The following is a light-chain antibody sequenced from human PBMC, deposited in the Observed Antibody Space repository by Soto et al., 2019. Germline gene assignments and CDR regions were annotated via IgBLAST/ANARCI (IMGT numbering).Light chain of an antibody. CDR3: GSSAAGLPVV. CDR2: DDD. J-gene: IGLJ2*01. V-gene: IGLV1-51*01. CDR1: ESNY. Sequence: QSVLTQPPSVSAAPGQKVTISCSGSESNYVSWYQHFPETPHKLLIYDDDKQPSEISDRCSGSKSDTSAALVITGLQTGDEAEYYCGSSAAGLPVVFGGGTKLTVL.